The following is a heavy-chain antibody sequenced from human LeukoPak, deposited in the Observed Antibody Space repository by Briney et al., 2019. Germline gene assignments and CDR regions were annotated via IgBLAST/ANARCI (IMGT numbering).Heavy chain of an antibody. CDR1: GGSISRYY. CDR3: ARSFDSRGYYYYGMDV. V-gene: IGHV4-59*01. D-gene: IGHD3-22*01. J-gene: IGHJ6*02. CDR2: MYYSGSI. Sequence: SETLSLTCTVSGGSISRYYWSWIRQPPRKGGECMGDMYYSGSISYNSSLKSRGTISLDTPKNQFSLKLSSVTAADTAVYYCARSFDSRGYYYYGMDVWGQGTTVTVSS.